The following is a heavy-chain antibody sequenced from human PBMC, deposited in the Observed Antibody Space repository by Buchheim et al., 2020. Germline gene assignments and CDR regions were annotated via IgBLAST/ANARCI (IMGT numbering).Heavy chain of an antibody. J-gene: IGHJ4*02. CDR3: TTEYYYDNSGLFDY. V-gene: IGHV3-15*01. Sequence: EVQLAESGGGLVKPGGSLRLSCATSGFTFSNAWMSWVRQTPGKGLEWVGRIKKKKDGGTTDYGAPVKGRFIISRDDAKNNLYLQMNSLKTEDTAVYYCTTEYYYDNSGLFDYWGQGTL. CDR2: IKKKKDGGTT. CDR1: GFTFSNAW. D-gene: IGHD3-22*01.